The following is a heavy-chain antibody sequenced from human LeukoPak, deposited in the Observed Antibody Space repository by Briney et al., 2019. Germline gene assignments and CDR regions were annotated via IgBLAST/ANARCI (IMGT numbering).Heavy chain of an antibody. CDR1: GFIFSNYA. D-gene: IGHD1-20*01. CDR2: ISYDGSNK. J-gene: IGHJ3*02. CDR3: AKSITGTPDAFDI. Sequence: GRSLRLSCAASGFIFSNYAMHWVRQAPGKGLEWVALISYDGSNKYYADSVKGRFTISRDNAKNSLYLQMNSLRAEDTALYYCAKSITGTPDAFDIWGQGTMVTVSS. V-gene: IGHV3-30*07.